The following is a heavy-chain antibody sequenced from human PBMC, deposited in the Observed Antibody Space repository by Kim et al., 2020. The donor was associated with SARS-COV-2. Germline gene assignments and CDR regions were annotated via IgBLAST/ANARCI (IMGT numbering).Heavy chain of an antibody. CDR3: ARHVAYCGGDCRGWFDP. V-gene: IGHV4-39*01. CDR2: IYYSGST. Sequence: SETLSLTCTVSGGSISSSSYYWGWIRQPPGKGLEWIGSIYYSGSTYYNPSLKSRVTISVDTSKNQFSLKLSSVTAADTAVYYCARHVAYCGGDCRGWFDPWGQGTLVTVSS. J-gene: IGHJ5*02. D-gene: IGHD2-21*02. CDR1: GGSISSSSYY.